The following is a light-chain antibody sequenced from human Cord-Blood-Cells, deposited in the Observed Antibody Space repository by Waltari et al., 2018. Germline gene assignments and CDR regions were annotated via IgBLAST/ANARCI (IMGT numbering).Light chain of an antibody. Sequence: NFMLTQPHSVSESPGKTVTISCTRSSGSIASNYVQWYQQLPGISPTTVIDEDNQRPSGVPYRFSGSIDSSSNSAFLTISGLKTEDEADYYCQSYDSSNWVFGGGTKLTVL. J-gene: IGLJ3*02. CDR1: SGSIASNY. CDR2: EDN. CDR3: QSYDSSNWV. V-gene: IGLV6-57*01.